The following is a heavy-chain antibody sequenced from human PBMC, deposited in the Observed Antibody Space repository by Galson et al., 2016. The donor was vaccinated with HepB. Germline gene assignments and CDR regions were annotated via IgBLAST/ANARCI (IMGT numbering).Heavy chain of an antibody. CDR2: IYAGDSET. CDR3: ARLFNWDDVASGGFDV. V-gene: IGHV5-51*01. Sequence: QSGAEVKQPGESLKLSCKTSGFTFTNHWIGWVRQMSGKGLEWMGIIYAGDSETKYSPSFQGQVTISADRSIATAYLQWSSLRASDSAIYFWARLFNWDDVASGGFDVWGQGTAVSVSS. CDR1: GFTFTNHW. J-gene: IGHJ6*02. D-gene: IGHD1-20*01.